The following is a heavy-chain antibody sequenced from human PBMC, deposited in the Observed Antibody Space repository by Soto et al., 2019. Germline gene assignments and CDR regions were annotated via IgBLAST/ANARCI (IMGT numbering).Heavy chain of an antibody. CDR2: ISSSGNT. D-gene: IGHD3-22*01. Sequence: PSETLSLTXTVSDGSISNFYWSWIRQPPGKGLEWIGYISSSGNTNYNPSLKSRASISVDTSKNQFSLNLTSVTAADTAVYYCARAPMVLTRSYFDSWGQGTPVTVSS. CDR1: DGSISNFY. V-gene: IGHV4-59*01. CDR3: ARAPMVLTRSYFDS. J-gene: IGHJ4*02.